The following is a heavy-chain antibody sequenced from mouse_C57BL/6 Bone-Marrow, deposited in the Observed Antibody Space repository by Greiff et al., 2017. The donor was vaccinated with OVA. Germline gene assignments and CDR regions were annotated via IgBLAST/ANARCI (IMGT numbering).Heavy chain of an antibody. V-gene: IGHV3-6*01. CDR2: ISYDGSN. Sequence: VQLKESGPGLVKPSQSLSLTCSVTGYSITSGYYWNWIRQFPGNKLEWMGYISYDGSNNYNPSLKNRISITRDTSKNQFFLKLNSVTTEDTATYYCARDGEAVYYAMDYWGQGTSVTVSS. CDR3: ARDGEAVYYAMDY. J-gene: IGHJ4*01. D-gene: IGHD6-1*01. CDR1: GYSITSGYY.